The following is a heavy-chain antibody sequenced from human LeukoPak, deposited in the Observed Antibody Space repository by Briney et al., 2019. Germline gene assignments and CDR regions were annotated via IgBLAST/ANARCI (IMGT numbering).Heavy chain of an antibody. D-gene: IGHD7-27*01. Sequence: GGSLRLSCAASGFTFDDYAMHWVQQAPGKGLEWVSGISWNSGSVGYADSVKGRFTISRDNAKNSLYLQMNSLRAEDTALYYCARINWDYGMDVWGQGTTVTVSS. CDR1: GFTFDDYA. CDR3: ARINWDYGMDV. J-gene: IGHJ6*02. CDR2: ISWNSGSV. V-gene: IGHV3-9*01.